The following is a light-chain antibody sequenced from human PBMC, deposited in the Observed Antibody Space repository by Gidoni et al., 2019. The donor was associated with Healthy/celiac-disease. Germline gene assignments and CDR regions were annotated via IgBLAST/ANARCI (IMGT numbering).Light chain of an antibody. CDR1: QSVLYSSNNKNY. Sequence: IVMTKSPASLVVALGERATINCKSSQSVLYSSNNKNYLAWYQQTPGQPPKLLIYSASTLESGVPYRFSGSGSGTDFTLTISSLQAEDFAVYYCQQYYSTPLAFGGGTKVEIK. J-gene: IGKJ4*01. CDR2: SAS. V-gene: IGKV4-1*01. CDR3: QQYYSTPLA.